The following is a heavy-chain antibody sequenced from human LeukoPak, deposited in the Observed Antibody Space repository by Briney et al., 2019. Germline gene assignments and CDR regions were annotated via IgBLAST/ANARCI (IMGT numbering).Heavy chain of an antibody. CDR2: ISYDGSNK. CDR1: GFTFSSYA. D-gene: IGHD3-3*01. CDR3: ARAPVLRFLEWLIS. J-gene: IGHJ4*02. V-gene: IGHV3-30-3*01. Sequence: GRSLRLSCAASGFTFSSYAMHWVRQAPGKGLEWVAVISYDGSNKCYADSVKGRFTISRDNSKNTLYLQMNSLRAEATAVYYCARAPVLRFLEWLISWGQGTLVTVSS.